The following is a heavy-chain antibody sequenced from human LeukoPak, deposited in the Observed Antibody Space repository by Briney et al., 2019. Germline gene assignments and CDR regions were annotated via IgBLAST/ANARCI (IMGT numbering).Heavy chain of an antibody. Sequence: GGSLRLSCAASGFTFSDYYMSWVRQAPGTGLEWVANIKQDGSEKYYVDSVKGRFTISRDNAKNSLYLQMNSLRAEDTAVYYCSRDNPFGAYWGQGTLVTVSS. CDR1: GFTFSDYY. CDR2: IKQDGSEK. J-gene: IGHJ4*02. CDR3: SRDNPFGAY. D-gene: IGHD4/OR15-4a*01. V-gene: IGHV3-7*03.